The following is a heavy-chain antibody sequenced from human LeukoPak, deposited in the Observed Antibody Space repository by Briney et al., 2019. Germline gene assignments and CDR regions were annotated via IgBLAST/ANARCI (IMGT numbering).Heavy chain of an antibody. V-gene: IGHV3-23*01. D-gene: IGHD5-24*01. CDR2: ISGSGGST. Sequence: AGGSLRLSCAASGFTFSSYAMSWVRQAPGKGLEWVSAISGSGGSTYYADSVKGRFTISRDNAKNSLYLQMNSLRAEDTAVYYCARDRVGMATIGRYYYGMDVWGQGTTVTVSS. J-gene: IGHJ6*02. CDR3: ARDRVGMATIGRYYYGMDV. CDR1: GFTFSSYA.